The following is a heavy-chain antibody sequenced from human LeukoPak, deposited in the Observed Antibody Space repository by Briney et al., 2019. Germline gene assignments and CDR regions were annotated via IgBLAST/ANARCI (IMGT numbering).Heavy chain of an antibody. CDR1: GGSISSYY. D-gene: IGHD3-10*01. J-gene: IGHJ4*02. CDR3: ARGPGYYGSGSYQTFDY. CDR2: IYYSGST. Sequence: PSETLSLTCTVSGGSISSYYWSWIRQPPGKGLEWIGYIYYSGSTNYNPSLKSRVTISVDTSKNQFSLKLSSVTAADTAVYYCARGPGYYGSGSYQTFDYWGQGTLVTVSS. V-gene: IGHV4-59*01.